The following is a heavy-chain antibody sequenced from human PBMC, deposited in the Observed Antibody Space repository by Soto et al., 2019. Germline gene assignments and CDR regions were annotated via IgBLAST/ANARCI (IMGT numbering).Heavy chain of an antibody. CDR3: ARVAY. Sequence: GGSLRLSCEASGFTFSRVSMNWVRQVPGRGLEGVASISSASSETSYADSVKGRFIISRDNAQNSLFLQMNTLRPEVSAIYYCARVAYWGPGTQVTVSS. V-gene: IGHV3-21*04. CDR1: GFTFSRVS. J-gene: IGHJ4*02. CDR2: ISSASSET.